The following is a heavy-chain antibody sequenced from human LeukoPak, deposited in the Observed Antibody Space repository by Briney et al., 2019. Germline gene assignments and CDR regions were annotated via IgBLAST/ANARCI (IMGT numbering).Heavy chain of an antibody. CDR3: ARGKVGATTVLDY. J-gene: IGHJ4*02. CDR2: INPNSGGT. V-gene: IGHV1-2*04. CDR1: GYTFTGYY. Sequence: ASVKVSCKASGYTFTGYYMHWVRQAPGQGLEWMGWINPNSGGTNYAQKFQGWVTMTRDTSISTAYMELSRLRSDDTAVYYCARGKVGATTVLDYWGQGTLVTVSS. D-gene: IGHD1-26*01.